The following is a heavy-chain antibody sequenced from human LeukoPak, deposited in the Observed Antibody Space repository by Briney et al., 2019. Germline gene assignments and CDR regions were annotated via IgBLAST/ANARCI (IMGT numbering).Heavy chain of an antibody. J-gene: IGHJ1*01. CDR3: AREELVHERSQH. D-gene: IGHD6-13*01. CDR1: GYTFTSYY. CDR2: ISAYNGNT. V-gene: IGHV1-18*04. Sequence: GASVKVSCKASGYTFTSYYMYWVRQAPGQGLEWMGWISAYNGNTNYAQKLQGRVTMTTDTSTSTAYMELRSLRSDDTAVYYCAREELVHERSQHWGQGTLVTASS.